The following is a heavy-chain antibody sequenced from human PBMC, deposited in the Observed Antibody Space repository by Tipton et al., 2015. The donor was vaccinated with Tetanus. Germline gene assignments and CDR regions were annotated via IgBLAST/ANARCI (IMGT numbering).Heavy chain of an antibody. V-gene: IGHV5-51*01. CDR3: ARAHCTDGVCNFDF. D-gene: IGHD2-8*01. Sequence: QLVQSGGEVKKPGESLKISCKGSGYIFNNYWIGWLRQKPGKGLEWMGIIYPGDSDTRYSPSFQGQVTISVDKSINTAYLQWSSLKASDTSMFYCARAHCTDGVCNFDFWGQGALVTVAS. CDR2: IYPGDSDT. J-gene: IGHJ4*02. CDR1: GYIFNNYW.